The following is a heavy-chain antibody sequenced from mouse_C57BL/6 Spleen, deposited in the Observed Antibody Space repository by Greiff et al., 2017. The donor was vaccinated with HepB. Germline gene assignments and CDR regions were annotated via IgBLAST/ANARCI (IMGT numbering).Heavy chain of an antibody. D-gene: IGHD2-3*01. Sequence: QVQLQQPGAELVKPGASVKLSCKASGYTFTSYWMHWVKQRPGQGLEWIGMIHPNSGSTNYNEKFKSKATLTVDKSSSTAYMQISSLTSEDSAVYYCARRIYDGYSYYFDYWGQGTTLTVSS. CDR3: ARRIYDGYSYYFDY. CDR2: IHPNSGST. CDR1: GYTFTSYW. J-gene: IGHJ2*01. V-gene: IGHV1-64*01.